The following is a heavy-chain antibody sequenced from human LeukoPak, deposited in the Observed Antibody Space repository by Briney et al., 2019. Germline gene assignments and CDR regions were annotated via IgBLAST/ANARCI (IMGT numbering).Heavy chain of an antibody. D-gene: IGHD3-22*01. CDR3: ARASYYDSRWY. CDR1: GFTVSSNH. CDR2: IYSGGST. J-gene: IGHJ4*02. Sequence: GRSLRPSCAASGFTVSSNHMSWVRQAPGKGLEWVSLIYSGGSTYYADSVKGRFSIARDNSKSTLHIQIISPRAEDTAVYYCARASYYDSRWYWGRGTLVTVSS. V-gene: IGHV3-53*01.